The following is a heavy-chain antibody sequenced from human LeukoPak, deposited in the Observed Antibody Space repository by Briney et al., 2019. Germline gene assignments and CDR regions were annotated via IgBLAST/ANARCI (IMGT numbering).Heavy chain of an antibody. V-gene: IGHV1-69*05. J-gene: IGHJ4*02. CDR2: IIPIFGTP. CDR3: ARRLQLGTLSDPYYFDY. Sequence: GASVKVSCKVSGGTFNNYVITWVRQAPGQGLEWMGGIIPIFGTPNYAQSFQGRVTITTDESTNTAYMELSSLRSEDTAVYYCARRLQLGTLSDPYYFDYWGQGTLVTVSS. CDR1: GGTFNNYV. D-gene: IGHD2-2*01.